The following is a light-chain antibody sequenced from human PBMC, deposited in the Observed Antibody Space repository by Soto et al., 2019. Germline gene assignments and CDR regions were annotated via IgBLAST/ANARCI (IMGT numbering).Light chain of an antibody. J-gene: IGKJ1*01. CDR3: QQYNSWPVT. CDR2: GAS. Sequence: EIVMTQYTATLSVSPGERVTLSCRASQSVSSTLAWYQQKPGQAPRLLIYGASTRATDIPARFTGSGSGTEFTLTIGSLQSEDFAVYYCQQYNSWPVTFGQGTKVDIK. V-gene: IGKV3-15*01. CDR1: QSVSST.